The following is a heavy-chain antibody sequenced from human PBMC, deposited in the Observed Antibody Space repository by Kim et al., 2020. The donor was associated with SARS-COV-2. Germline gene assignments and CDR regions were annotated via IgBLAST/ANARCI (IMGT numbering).Heavy chain of an antibody. Sequence: ADTVRGKLIISRDHSKDTLYLQMNSLRAEDTAVYYCATVVFYYDAGYFKNWGQGTLVIVSS. J-gene: IGHJ1*01. V-gene: IGHV3-66*01. CDR3: ATVVFYYDAGYFKN. D-gene: IGHD3-22*01.